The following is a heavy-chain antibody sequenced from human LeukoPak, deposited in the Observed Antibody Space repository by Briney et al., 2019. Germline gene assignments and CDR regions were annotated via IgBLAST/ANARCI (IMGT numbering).Heavy chain of an antibody. D-gene: IGHD4-11*01. CDR1: GFTFSSYA. J-gene: IGHJ4*02. CDR3: AKGRIDYPWYFDY. CDR2: IRGSGDNT. Sequence: GGTLRLSCAASGFTFSSYALTWVRQAPGKGLEFVSAIRGSGDNTYNADSVKGRFSISRDNSKNTLYLQMNSLRAEDTAVYYCAKGRIDYPWYFDYWGQGTLVTVSS. V-gene: IGHV3-23*01.